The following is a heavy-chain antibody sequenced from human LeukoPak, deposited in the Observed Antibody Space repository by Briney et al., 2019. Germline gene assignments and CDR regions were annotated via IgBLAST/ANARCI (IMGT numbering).Heavy chain of an antibody. Sequence: SETLSLTCTVSGGSISSYYWSWIRQPPGKGLEWIGYIYYSGSTNYNPSLKSRVTISVDTSKNQFSLKLSSVTAADTAVYYCAREQKRAFDIWGQGTMVTVSS. J-gene: IGHJ3*02. CDR1: GGSISSYY. CDR2: IYYSGST. V-gene: IGHV4-59*01. CDR3: AREQKRAFDI.